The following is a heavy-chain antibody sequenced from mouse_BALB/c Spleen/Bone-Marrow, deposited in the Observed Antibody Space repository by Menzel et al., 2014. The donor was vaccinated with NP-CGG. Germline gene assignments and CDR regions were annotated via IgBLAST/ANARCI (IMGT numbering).Heavy chain of an antibody. V-gene: IGHV1S81*02. Sequence: VQLQQSGADLVKPGAPVKLSCRASGYTFTTYWMHWVKQRPGQGLEWIGEINPNNGRTNYNEKFKNKATLTVDKSSSTAYMQLSSLTSEDSAVYYCARDDGYDAGFAWFVYWGQGTLVTVSA. CDR1: GYTFTTYW. CDR2: INPNNGRT. D-gene: IGHD2-2*01. J-gene: IGHJ3*01. CDR3: ARDDGYDAGFAWFVY.